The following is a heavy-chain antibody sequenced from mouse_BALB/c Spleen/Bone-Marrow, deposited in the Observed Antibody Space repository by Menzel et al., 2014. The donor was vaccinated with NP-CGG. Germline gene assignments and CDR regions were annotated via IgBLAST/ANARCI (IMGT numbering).Heavy chain of an antibody. J-gene: IGHJ2*01. CDR3: ARENPYGNYSDY. CDR2: INSDGGVT. Sequence: EVHLVESGGGLVQPGGSLKLSCAASGFTFSSYGMSWVRQTPDKRLELVATINSDGGVTYYPDSVKGRFTISRDNAKNTLYLQMSSLKSEETAMYYCARENPYGNYSDYWGQGTTLTVSS. CDR1: GFTFSSYG. D-gene: IGHD2-1*01. V-gene: IGHV5-6-3*01.